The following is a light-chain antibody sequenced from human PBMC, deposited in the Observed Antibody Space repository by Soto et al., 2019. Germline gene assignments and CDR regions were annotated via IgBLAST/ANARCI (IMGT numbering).Light chain of an antibody. V-gene: IGKV3-11*01. CDR1: QSVSSY. Sequence: ETVLTQSPATLSLSPGERATLSGRASQSVSSYLAWYQHKPGQAPRLLIYDASNRATGIPGRFSGSGSGTDFTLTISSLEPEDFAVYYCQQRSNWPPTFGGGTKVEIK. J-gene: IGKJ4*01. CDR3: QQRSNWPPT. CDR2: DAS.